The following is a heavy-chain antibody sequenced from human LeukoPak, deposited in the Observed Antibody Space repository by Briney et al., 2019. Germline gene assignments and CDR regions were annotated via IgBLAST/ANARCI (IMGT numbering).Heavy chain of an antibody. CDR1: GGSISSISSNN. V-gene: IGHV4-39*01. D-gene: IGHD5-18*01. J-gene: IGHJ5*02. CDR2: IHYAGST. CDR3: ARLPTGYPNWFDT. Sequence: SETLSLTCAVSGGSISSISSNNWAWIRQPPGKGLELIAAIHYAGSTYYNPSFMSRVTISVDTSKNQFSLKLNSLTATDTAVYYCARLPTGYPNWFDTWGQGILVTVSS.